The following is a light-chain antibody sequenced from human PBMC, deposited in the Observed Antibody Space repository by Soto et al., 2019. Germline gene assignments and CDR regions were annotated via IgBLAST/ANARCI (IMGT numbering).Light chain of an antibody. CDR2: WAS. J-gene: IGKJ4*01. CDR1: QSVLYSSNNKNY. Sequence: DIVMTQSPDSLAVSLGERATINCKSSQSVLYSSNNKNYLVWYQQKPGQPPKLLIYWASTRESGVPDRFSGSGSGTDCTLTISGLQAEDVAVYYCQQYYSTPLTFGGGTKVEIK. CDR3: QQYYSTPLT. V-gene: IGKV4-1*01.